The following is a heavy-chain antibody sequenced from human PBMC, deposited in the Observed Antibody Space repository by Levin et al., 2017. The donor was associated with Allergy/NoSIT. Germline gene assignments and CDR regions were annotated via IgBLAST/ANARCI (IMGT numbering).Heavy chain of an antibody. J-gene: IGHJ4*02. CDR2: ISYDESDK. Sequence: PGGSLRLSCAASGFSFRSFGMHWVRQAPGKGLEWVAVISYDESDKFYADSVKGRFTISRDNTKNNLYLQMNSLSREDAAVYYCSTDVVFGTSSWSLDFWRQGTLVTVSS. CDR1: GFSFRSFG. V-gene: IGHV3-30*03. D-gene: IGHD6-13*01. CDR3: STDVVFGTSSWSLDF.